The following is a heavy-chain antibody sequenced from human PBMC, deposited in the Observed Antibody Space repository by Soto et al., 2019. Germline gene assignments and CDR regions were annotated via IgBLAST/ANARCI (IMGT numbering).Heavy chain of an antibody. CDR1: GYSFAKYL. J-gene: IGHJ6*02. V-gene: IGHV5-51*01. CDR3: ARNRLRQYYYGMDV. D-gene: IGHD3-10*01. CDR2: IYPGDSDT. Sequence: SGESLKISFQSSGYSFAKYLIAWVPQMPGKGLEWVGVIYPGDSDTRYSPSFRGQVTISADKSISHVYLQWSSLKASDTAMYYCARNRLRQYYYGMDVWGQGTTVTVSS.